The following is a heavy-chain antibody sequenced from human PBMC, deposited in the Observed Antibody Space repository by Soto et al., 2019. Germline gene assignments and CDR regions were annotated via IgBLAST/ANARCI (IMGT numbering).Heavy chain of an antibody. CDR2: ISAYNGNT. CDR1: GYTFTSYG. V-gene: IGHV1-18*01. J-gene: IGHJ5*02. Sequence: GASVKVSCKASGYTFTSYGISWVRQAPGQGLEWMGWISAYNGNTNYAQKFQGRVTITADKSTSTAYMELSSLRSDDTAVYYCARESAVAALDPWGQGTLVTVSS. CDR3: ARESAVAALDP. D-gene: IGHD6-19*01.